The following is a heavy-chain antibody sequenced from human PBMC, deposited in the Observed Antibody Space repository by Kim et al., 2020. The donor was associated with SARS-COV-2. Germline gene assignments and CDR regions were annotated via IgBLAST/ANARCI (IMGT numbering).Heavy chain of an antibody. V-gene: IGHV4-39*07. CDR1: GGSISSSSYY. Sequence: SETLSLTCTVSGGSISSSSYYWGWVRQPPGKGLEWIGSIYYSGTTYYNPSLKSRVTISVDTSNNQFSLKLNSVTAADTAVYYCASDRNGYRVFDSWGQGTLVTVSS. J-gene: IGHJ4*02. CDR3: ASDRNGYRVFDS. CDR2: IYYSGTT. D-gene: IGHD6-13*01.